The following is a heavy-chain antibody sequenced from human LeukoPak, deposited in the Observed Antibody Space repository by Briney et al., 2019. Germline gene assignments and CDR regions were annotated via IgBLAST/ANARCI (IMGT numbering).Heavy chain of an antibody. Sequence: GGSLRLSCAASGFTFSSYWMSWVRQAPGKGLEWVAHIKQDGSEKNYVDSVKGRFTTSRDNAKNSLLLQMDGLRAEDSAVYYCARDKMTGDSYFDFWGQGALVTVSS. CDR2: IKQDGSEK. D-gene: IGHD7-27*01. V-gene: IGHV3-7*01. CDR3: ARDKMTGDSYFDF. CDR1: GFTFSSYW. J-gene: IGHJ4*02.